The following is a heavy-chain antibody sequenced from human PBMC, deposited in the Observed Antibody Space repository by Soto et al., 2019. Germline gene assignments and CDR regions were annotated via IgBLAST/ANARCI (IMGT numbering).Heavy chain of an antibody. Sequence: SETLSLTCTVSGGSISSGGYYWSWIRQHPGKGLEWIGYIYYSGSTYYNPSLKSRVTISVDTSKNKISLKLSSVTAADTAVYYCARDRVTTSLSATKYYYYGMDVWGQGTTVTVSS. D-gene: IGHD4-17*01. V-gene: IGHV4-31*03. CDR2: IYYSGST. J-gene: IGHJ6*02. CDR1: GGSISSGGYY. CDR3: ARDRVTTSLSATKYYYYGMDV.